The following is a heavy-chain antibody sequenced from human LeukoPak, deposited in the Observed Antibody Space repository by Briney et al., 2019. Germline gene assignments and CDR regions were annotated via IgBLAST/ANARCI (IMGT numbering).Heavy chain of an antibody. J-gene: IGHJ4*02. D-gene: IGHD5-24*01. Sequence: ASVRVSCKPSGYTFTGFYIHWVRQAPGQGLEWMGRIIPILGIANYAQKFQGRVTITADKSTSTAYMELSSLRSEDTAVYYCARPRGRDGYNYFDYWGQGTLVTVSS. CDR3: ARPRGRDGYNYFDY. CDR1: GYTFTGFY. CDR2: IIPILGIA. V-gene: IGHV1-69*02.